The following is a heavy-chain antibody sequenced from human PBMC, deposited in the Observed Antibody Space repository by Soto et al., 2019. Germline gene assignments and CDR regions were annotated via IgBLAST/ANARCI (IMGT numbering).Heavy chain of an antibody. D-gene: IGHD3-22*01. CDR3: AKAPYYYDTGGYQ. J-gene: IGHJ4*02. CDR1: GFTFSSYA. Sequence: PGESLKISCAASGFTFSSYAMSWVRQAPGKGLEWVSTISGSGGSTYYADSVKGRFTISRDNSKNTLYLQIHSPRAEDTAGYYSAKAPYYYDTGGYQWGQGTQVTVS. CDR2: ISGSGGST. V-gene: IGHV3-23*01.